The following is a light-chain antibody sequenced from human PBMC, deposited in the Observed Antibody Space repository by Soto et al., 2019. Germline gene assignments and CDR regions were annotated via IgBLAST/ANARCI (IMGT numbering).Light chain of an antibody. V-gene: IGKV3-15*01. CDR1: QSVKSD. CDR2: GAS. J-gene: IGKJ4*01. CDR3: QQYNKWPPLT. Sequence: IVMTQSPATLSVSPGERATLSCRASQSVKSDLAWYQQRRGQAPRLLIYGASTRATSIPDRFTGSGFGTEFTLTISSLQSEDFGVYYWQQYNKWPPLTFGGGSEVEIK.